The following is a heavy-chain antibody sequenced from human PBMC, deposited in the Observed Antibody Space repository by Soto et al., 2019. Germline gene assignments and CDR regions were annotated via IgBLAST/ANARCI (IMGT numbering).Heavy chain of an antibody. Sequence: ASVKASCKASGYTFTSNDINWVRQATGQGLEWMGWMNPNSGNTGYAQKFQGRVTMTRNTSISTAYMELSSLRSEDTAVYYCARGRRAVAGKKEYYFDYWGQGTLVTVSS. J-gene: IGHJ4*02. CDR3: ARGRRAVAGKKEYYFDY. D-gene: IGHD6-19*01. V-gene: IGHV1-8*01. CDR1: GYTFTSND. CDR2: MNPNSGNT.